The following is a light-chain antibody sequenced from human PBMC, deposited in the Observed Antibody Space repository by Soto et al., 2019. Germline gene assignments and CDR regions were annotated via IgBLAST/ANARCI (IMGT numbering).Light chain of an antibody. J-gene: IGKJ1*01. CDR1: QDISTY. V-gene: IGKV1-27*01. CDR3: QKYDSVPQT. Sequence: DNQMTQSPSSLSASVGDRVTITCRASQDISTYLVWYQQKPGKVPKVLIYGASTLQSGVPSRFSGSGSGTEFTLTISSLQPEDVATYYCQKYDSVPQTFGQGTKVEIK. CDR2: GAS.